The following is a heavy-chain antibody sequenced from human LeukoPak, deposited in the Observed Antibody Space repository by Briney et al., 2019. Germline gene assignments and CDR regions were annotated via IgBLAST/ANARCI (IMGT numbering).Heavy chain of an antibody. CDR1: GYTFNGYY. D-gene: IGHD3-10*01. CDR2: ISCNSGAA. J-gene: IGHJ4*02. CDR3: ARVMDSGTYTSLDY. V-gene: IGHV1-2*02. Sequence: APVKVSCKASGYTFNGYYVHWVRQAPGQGLEWMGWISCNSGAANYAQNFQGRVTLTRDTSITTAYMELSSLGSDDTAVYYCARVMDSGTYTSLDYWGQGTLVTVSP.